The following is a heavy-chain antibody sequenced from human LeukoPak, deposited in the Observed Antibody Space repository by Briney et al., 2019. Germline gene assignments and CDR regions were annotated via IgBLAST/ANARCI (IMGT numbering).Heavy chain of an antibody. Sequence: GGSLRLSCAASGFNFANHAMSWVRQTPGKGLEWVSAISGGGDITYYADSVTGRFTISRDNSKDTLFLQMHSLRPGDTAVYYCVREDTPATANYWGQGTLVSISS. J-gene: IGHJ4*02. V-gene: IGHV3-23*01. D-gene: IGHD2-21*02. CDR2: ISGGGDIT. CDR1: GFNFANHA. CDR3: VREDTPATANY.